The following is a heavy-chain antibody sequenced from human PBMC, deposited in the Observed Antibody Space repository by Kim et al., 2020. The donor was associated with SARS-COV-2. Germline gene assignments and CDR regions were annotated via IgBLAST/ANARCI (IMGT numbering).Heavy chain of an antibody. Sequence: DSVEGPFTITRDNSRNTLYMQMNSLRAEDTAVYYCAREGVDKAMVSGFDIWGQGTMVTVAS. D-gene: IGHD5-18*01. V-gene: IGHV3-30*07. CDR3: AREGVDKAMVSGFDI. J-gene: IGHJ3*02.